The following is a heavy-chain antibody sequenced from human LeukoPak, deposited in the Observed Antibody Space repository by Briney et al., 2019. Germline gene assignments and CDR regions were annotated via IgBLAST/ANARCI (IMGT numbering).Heavy chain of an antibody. CDR2: IYTGGGT. V-gene: IGHV4-61*02. CDR1: GGSISSGSYY. CDR3: AREGPAASTFFYYFMDV. J-gene: IGHJ6*03. D-gene: IGHD2-2*01. Sequence: PSETLSLTCTVSGGSISSGSYYWSWIRQPAGKGLEWIGRIYTGGGTNYNPSLKSRATMSVDTSKNQLSLRLSSVTAADRAVYYCAREGPAASTFFYYFMDVWGKGTTVTVSS.